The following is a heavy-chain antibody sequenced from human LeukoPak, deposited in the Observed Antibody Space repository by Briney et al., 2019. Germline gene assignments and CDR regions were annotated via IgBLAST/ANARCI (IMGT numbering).Heavy chain of an antibody. J-gene: IGHJ4*02. CDR2: INNSGST. Sequence: PSETLSLTCAVDGGSFSGYYWSWIRQPPGKGLEWIGAINNSGSTTYNPSLNTRVTISVDTSENQYPVKLSSVTAADTAVYYFARGDYDLWSGYFYWGQGTLVTVSS. CDR3: ARGDYDLWSGYFY. CDR1: GGSFSGYY. V-gene: IGHV4-34*01. D-gene: IGHD3-3*01.